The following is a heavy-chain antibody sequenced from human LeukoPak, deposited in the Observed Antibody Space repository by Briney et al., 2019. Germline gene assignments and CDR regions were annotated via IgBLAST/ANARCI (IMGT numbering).Heavy chain of an antibody. J-gene: IGHJ5*02. D-gene: IGHD2-2*01. CDR3: ARVAPQYRLLLDWFDP. CDR2: IYPGDSDT. CDR1: GYSFTSYW. Sequence: GESLKISCKGSGYSFTSYWIGWVRQMPGKGLEWMGIIYPGDSDTRYSPSFQGQVTISADKSISTAYLQWSSLKASDTAMYYCARVAPQYRLLLDWFDPWGQGTLVTVSS. V-gene: IGHV5-51*01.